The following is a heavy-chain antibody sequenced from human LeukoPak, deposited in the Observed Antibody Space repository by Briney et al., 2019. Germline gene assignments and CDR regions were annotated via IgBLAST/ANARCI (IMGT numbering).Heavy chain of an antibody. J-gene: IGHJ4*02. CDR2: IIPIFGTG. Sequence: ASVKVSCKASGGTFSSYAISWVRQAPGQGLEWMGGIIPIFGTGNYAQKFQGRVTITTDESTSTAYMELSSLRSEDTAVYYCAIPPTGYTYGYWGQGTLVTVSS. CDR1: GGTFSSYA. D-gene: IGHD5-18*01. V-gene: IGHV1-69*05. CDR3: AIPPTGYTYGY.